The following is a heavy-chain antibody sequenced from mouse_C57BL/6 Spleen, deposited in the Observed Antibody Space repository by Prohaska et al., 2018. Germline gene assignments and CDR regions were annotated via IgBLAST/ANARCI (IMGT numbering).Heavy chain of an antibody. D-gene: IGHD1-3*01. CDR1: GFTFSGFW. CDR3: ITYA. J-gene: IGHJ4*01. Sequence: EVQLLETGGGLVQPGGSRGLSCEGSGFTFSGFWMSWVRQTTGKTLEWIGDINLDGSSINYVPYIKDRLTILRDNDKSTLYLQMSNVLSKKTATYRSITYA. V-gene: IGHV11-2*01. CDR2: INLDGSSI.